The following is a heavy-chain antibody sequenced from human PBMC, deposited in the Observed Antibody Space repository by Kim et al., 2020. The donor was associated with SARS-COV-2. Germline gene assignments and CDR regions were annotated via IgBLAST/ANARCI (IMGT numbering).Heavy chain of an antibody. J-gene: IGHJ6*02. D-gene: IGHD1-26*01. V-gene: IGHV1-18*04. CDR3: ARGPLVGADQSGDYYYYGMDV. CDR1: GYTFTSYG. Sequence: ASVKVSCKASGYTFTSYGISWVRQAPGQGLEWMGWISAYNGNTNYAQKLQGRVTMTTDTSTSTAYMELRSLRSDDTAVYYCARGPLVGADQSGDYYYYGMDVWGQGTTVTVSS. CDR2: ISAYNGNT.